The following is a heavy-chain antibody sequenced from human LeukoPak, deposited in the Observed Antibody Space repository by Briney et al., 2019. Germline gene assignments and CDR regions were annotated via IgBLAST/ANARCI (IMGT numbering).Heavy chain of an antibody. CDR1: GFTFSNYE. CDR2: IRTTAEGAKYA. J-gene: IGHJ4*02. D-gene: IGHD3-9*01. CDR3: AADQRYAFDY. V-gene: IGHV3-48*03. Sequence: GGSLRLSCAASGFTFSNYEMNWVRQAPGKGLEWISNIRTTAEGAKYAYYADSVKGRVTISRDDGKNTLYLHMNSLRDDDTAVYYCAADQRYAFDYWGQGILVTVSS.